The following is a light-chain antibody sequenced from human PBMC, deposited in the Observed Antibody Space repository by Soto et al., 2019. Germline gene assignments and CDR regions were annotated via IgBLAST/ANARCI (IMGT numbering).Light chain of an antibody. CDR1: QRVSSY. J-gene: IGKJ5*01. Sequence: EIVMTQSPASLSVSPGERATLSCRASQRVSSYLAWYQQKPGQAPRLLIYDASNRATGIPARFSGSGSGTEFTLTISSLQSEDFVVYYCQQYNNWPPKVTFGQGTRLEIK. CDR3: QQYNNWPPKVT. CDR2: DAS. V-gene: IGKV3D-15*01.